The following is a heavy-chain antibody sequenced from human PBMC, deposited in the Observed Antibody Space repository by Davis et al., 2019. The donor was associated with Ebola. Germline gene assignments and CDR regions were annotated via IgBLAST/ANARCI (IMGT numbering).Heavy chain of an antibody. V-gene: IGHV3-33*01. CDR1: GFTFSSYG. J-gene: IGHJ5*02. D-gene: IGHD2-2*02. CDR3: VREGVPEYPLNWFDP. CDR2: IWYDGSNK. Sequence: PGGSLRLSCAASGFTFSSYGMHWVRQAPGKGLEWVAVIWYDGSNKYYADSVKGRFTISRDNSKNTLYLQMNSLKAEDTAVYYCVREGVPEYPLNWFDPWGQGTLVTVSS.